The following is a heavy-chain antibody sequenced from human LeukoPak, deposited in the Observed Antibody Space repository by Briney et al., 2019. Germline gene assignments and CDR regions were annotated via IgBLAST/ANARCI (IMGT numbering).Heavy chain of an antibody. CDR1: GYTFTSYY. CDR2: INPSGGST. Sequence: GASVKVSCKASGYTFTSYYIHWVRQAPGQGLEWMGLINPSGGSTNYAQKFQGRVTMTRDTSTSTVYMELSSLRSEDTAVYYCARGSFHLGYCGSYSCYRYHMDVWGKGTTVT. J-gene: IGHJ6*03. CDR3: ARGSFHLGYCGSYSCYRYHMDV. V-gene: IGHV1-46*01. D-gene: IGHD2-15*01.